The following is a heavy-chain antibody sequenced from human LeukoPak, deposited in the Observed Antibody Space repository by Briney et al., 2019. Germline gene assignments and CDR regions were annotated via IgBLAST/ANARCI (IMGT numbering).Heavy chain of an antibody. V-gene: IGHV4-34*01. CDR2: INHSGSA. CDR1: GGSFSAYY. J-gene: IGHJ4*02. D-gene: IGHD4-17*01. Sequence: SETLSLTCAVSGGSFSAYYWTWIRQPPGKGLEWIGEINHSGSANYNPSLKIRVTISLDTSKNQFSLKLSSVTAADTAVYYCARGQGTVTTHWGQGTLVTVSS. CDR3: ARGQGTVTTH.